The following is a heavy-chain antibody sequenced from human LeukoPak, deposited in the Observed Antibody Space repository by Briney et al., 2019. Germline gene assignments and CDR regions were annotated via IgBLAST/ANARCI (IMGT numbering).Heavy chain of an antibody. J-gene: IGHJ4*02. CDR1: GFPFSSYS. D-gene: IGHD3-10*01. CDR2: SSSGSSTI. CDR3: ARMSSGSYLFDY. V-gene: IGHV3-48*01. Sequence: GGSLRLSCAASGFPFSSYSMNWVRQAPGKGLEWLSYSSSGSSTIYYADSVKGRFTISKDNAKNSLYLQMNSLRAEDTAVYYCARMSSGSYLFDYWGQGTLVTVSS.